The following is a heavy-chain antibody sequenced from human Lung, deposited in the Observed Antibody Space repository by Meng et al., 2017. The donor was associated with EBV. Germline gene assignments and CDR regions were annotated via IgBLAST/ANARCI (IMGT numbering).Heavy chain of an antibody. J-gene: IGHJ5*02. CDR1: GGSLRFGDYD. D-gene: IGHD6-6*01. Sequence: DPRLGNPAPTPSLTGTVSGGSLRFGDYDWSWIRQPPGKGLEWIGYIYDSGSTSYNPSLMSRVPLSVDTSRNQFSLKLTSVTAADTAVYYCAREYSSSSGLPGPWGQGTLVTVSS. CDR3: AREYSSSSGLPGP. CDR2: IYDSGST. V-gene: IGHV4-30-4*08.